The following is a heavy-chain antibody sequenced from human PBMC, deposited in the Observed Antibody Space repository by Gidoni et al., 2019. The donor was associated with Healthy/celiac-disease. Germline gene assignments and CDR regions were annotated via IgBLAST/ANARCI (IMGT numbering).Heavy chain of an antibody. V-gene: IGHV3-33*01. D-gene: IGHD1-26*01. CDR3: ARDGGGEWEPLLDS. CDR2: IWYDGSNK. J-gene: IGHJ4*02. Sequence: LEWVAVIWYDGSNKYYADSVKGRFTISRDNSKNTLYLQMHSLRAEDTAVYYCARDGGGEWEPLLDSWGQGTLVTVSS.